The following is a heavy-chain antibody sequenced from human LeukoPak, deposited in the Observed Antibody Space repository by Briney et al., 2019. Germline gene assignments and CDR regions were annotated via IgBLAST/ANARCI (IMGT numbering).Heavy chain of an antibody. CDR2: IIPIVCTG. V-gene: IGHV1-69*05. Sequence: SVKVSCKASGGTFSSYAISWVRHAPGQGLEWMGGIIPIVCTGNYAQKCQGRGTITTDESTSTAYMELRRLRSEDTAVYYCARDGYCTNGVCYGGPSYFDSWGQGTLLTVSS. CDR1: GGTFSSYA. D-gene: IGHD2-8*01. J-gene: IGHJ4*02. CDR3: ARDGYCTNGVCYGGPSYFDS.